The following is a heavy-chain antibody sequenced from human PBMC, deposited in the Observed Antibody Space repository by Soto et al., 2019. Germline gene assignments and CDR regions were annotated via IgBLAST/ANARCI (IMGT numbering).Heavy chain of an antibody. CDR3: TRAPVSGSYCFDF. V-gene: IGHV4-61*01. J-gene: IGHJ4*02. Sequence: QVQLQESGSGLVKPSETLSLTCTVSGGSVSSGNYYWSWIRQPPGKGLEWIGYIFHTGTTNYNPSLKSRVTISLDTSMNQFSLKLSSVTPADTAVYYCTRAPVSGSYCFDFSGQGTPVTVSS. CDR2: IFHTGTT. D-gene: IGHD1-26*01. CDR1: GGSVSSGNYY.